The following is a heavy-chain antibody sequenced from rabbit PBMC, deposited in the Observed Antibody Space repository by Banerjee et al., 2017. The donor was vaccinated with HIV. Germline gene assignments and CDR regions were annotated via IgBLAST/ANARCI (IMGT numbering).Heavy chain of an antibody. V-gene: IGHV1S40*01. CDR2: IYAGSRDTT. D-gene: IGHD4-1*01. CDR3: ARDLAGVIGWNFNL. CDR1: GFSFSNKYV. J-gene: IGHJ4*01. Sequence: QSLEESGGDLVKPEGSLTITCTASGFSFSNKYVMCWVRQAPGKGLEYIGCIYAGSRDTTYYATWAKGRFTISKASWTTVTLQMTSLTAADTASYFCARDLAGVIGWNFNLWGPGTLVTVS.